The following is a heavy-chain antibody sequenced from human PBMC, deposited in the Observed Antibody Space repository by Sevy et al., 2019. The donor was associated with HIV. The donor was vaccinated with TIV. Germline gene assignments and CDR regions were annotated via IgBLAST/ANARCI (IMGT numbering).Heavy chain of an antibody. CDR2: IKSKADGGTT. CDR1: GFTFTYAW. J-gene: IGHJ6*02. D-gene: IGHD3-22*01. Sequence: GGSLRLSCAASGFTFTYAWMSWVRQAPGKGLEWVGRIKSKADGGTTDYGAPVKGRFTISRDDSKNTLFLQMNSLKREDTAVYYCATDPIIVLMVTDGMDVWGQGTTVTVSS. CDR3: ATDPIIVLMVTDGMDV. V-gene: IGHV3-15*01.